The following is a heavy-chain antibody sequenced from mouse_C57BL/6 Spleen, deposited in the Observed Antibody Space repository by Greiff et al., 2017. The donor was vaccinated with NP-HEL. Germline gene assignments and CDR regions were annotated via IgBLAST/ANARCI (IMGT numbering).Heavy chain of an antibody. CDR2: IYPGSGST. V-gene: IGHV1-55*01. D-gene: IGHD2-4*01. J-gene: IGHJ2*01. CDR1: GYTFTSYW. Sequence: QVQLQQPGAELVKPGASVKMSCKASGYTFTSYWITWVKQRPGQGLEWIGDIYPGSGSTNYNEKFKSKATLTVDTSSSTAYMQLSSLTSEDSAVYSCARRGIYYDYDRGYFDYWGQGTTLTVSS. CDR3: ARRGIYYDYDRGYFDY.